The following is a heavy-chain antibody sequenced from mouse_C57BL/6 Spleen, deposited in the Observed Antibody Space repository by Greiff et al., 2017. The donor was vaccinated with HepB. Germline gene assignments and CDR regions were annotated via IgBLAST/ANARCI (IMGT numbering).Heavy chain of an antibody. J-gene: IGHJ4*01. Sequence: EVKLVESEGGLVRPGSSMKLSCTASGFTFSDYYMAWVRQVPEKGLEWVANINYDGSSTYYLDSLKSRFIISRDNAKNILYLQMSSLKSEDTATYYCAREWEDYAMDYWGQGTSVTVSS. CDR2: INYDGSST. CDR3: AREWEDYAMDY. V-gene: IGHV5-16*01. D-gene: IGHD4-1*01. CDR1: GFTFSDYY.